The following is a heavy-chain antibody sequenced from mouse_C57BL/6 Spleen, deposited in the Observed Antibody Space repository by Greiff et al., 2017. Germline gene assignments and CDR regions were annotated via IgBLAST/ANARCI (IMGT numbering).Heavy chain of an antibody. CDR3: ARNNYSNGFDY. D-gene: IGHD2-5*01. CDR1: GYTFTSYW. Sequence: QVQLQQPGAELVMPGASVKLSCKASGYTFTSYWMHWVKQRPGQGLEWIGEIDPSDSYTNYNQKFKGKSTLTVGKSSSPAYMQLSSLRSEDSAVYYCARNNYSNGFDYWGQGTTLTVSS. CDR2: IDPSDSYT. J-gene: IGHJ2*01. V-gene: IGHV1-69*01.